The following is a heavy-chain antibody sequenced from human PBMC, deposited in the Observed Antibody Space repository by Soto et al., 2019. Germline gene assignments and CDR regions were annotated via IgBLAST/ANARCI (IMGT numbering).Heavy chain of an antibody. D-gene: IGHD3-16*01. CDR3: ARCWGYYYYYGMDV. J-gene: IGHJ6*02. CDR1: GGSISSGGYY. V-gene: IGHV4-31*03. Sequence: SETLSLTFTVSGGSISSGGYYWSWIRQHPGKGLELIGYIYYSGSTYHNPSLESRVTISVDTSKNQFSLKLSSVTAADTAVYYCARCWGYYYYYGMDVWGQGTTVT. CDR2: IYYSGST.